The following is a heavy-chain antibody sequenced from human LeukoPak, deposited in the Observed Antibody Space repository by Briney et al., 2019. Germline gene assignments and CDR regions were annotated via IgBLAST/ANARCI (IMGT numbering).Heavy chain of an antibody. D-gene: IGHD1-1*01. CDR2: IYSHGST. Sequence: SETLSLTCTVSGGSVSGYYWSWIRQPAGKRLEWIGRIYSHGSTNKNPSIKSRLTMSVGTSKNQFYLRLSSVTAADTAVYYCARDLNYNYRHIDVWDQGTMVTVS. CDR1: GGSVSGYY. J-gene: IGHJ6*02. CDR3: ARDLNYNYRHIDV. V-gene: IGHV4-4*07.